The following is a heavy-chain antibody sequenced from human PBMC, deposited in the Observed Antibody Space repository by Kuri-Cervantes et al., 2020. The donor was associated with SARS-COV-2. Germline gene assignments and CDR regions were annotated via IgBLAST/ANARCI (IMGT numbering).Heavy chain of an antibody. J-gene: IGHJ3*01. CDR1: GFTFSSYG. Sequence: GGSLRLSCAASGFTFSSYGMHWVRQAPGKGLEWVALIWYDGINKYYADSVKGRFTISRDNSKNTLYLQMNSLRAEDTAVYYCAREDSGTNDAFDFWGQGATVTVSS. V-gene: IGHV3-33*01. CDR2: IWYDGINK. CDR3: AREDSGTNDAFDF. D-gene: IGHD3-10*01.